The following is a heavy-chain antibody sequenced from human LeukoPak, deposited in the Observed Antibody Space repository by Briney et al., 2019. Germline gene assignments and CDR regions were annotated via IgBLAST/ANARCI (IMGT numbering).Heavy chain of an antibody. D-gene: IGHD3-22*01. CDR1: GYTFTGYF. CDR3: ARDERYDSSGYPFDY. J-gene: IGHJ4*02. V-gene: IGHV1-2*02. CDR2: INPNSGGT. Sequence: ATVKVSCKASGYTFTGYFMHWVRQAPGQGLEWMGWINPNSGGTNYAQKFQGRVTMTRDTSISTAYMDLSRLRSDDTAVYYCARDERYDSSGYPFDYWGQGTLVTVSS.